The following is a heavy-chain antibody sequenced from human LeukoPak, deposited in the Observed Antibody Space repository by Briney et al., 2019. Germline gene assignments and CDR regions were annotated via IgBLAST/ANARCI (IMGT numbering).Heavy chain of an antibody. CDR1: GGSISNYY. V-gene: IGHV4-59*08. J-gene: IGHJ4*02. CDR3: ARKPIIIGAYYYFDY. CDR2: IYYTGSA. Sequence: SDTLSLTCTVSGGSISNYYWSWIRQPPGKGLEWIAYIYYTGSANYNPSLKSRGTISVDTSKNQFSLQLSSVTAADTAVYYCARKPIIIGAYYYFDYWGQGTPVTVSS. D-gene: IGHD2/OR15-2a*01.